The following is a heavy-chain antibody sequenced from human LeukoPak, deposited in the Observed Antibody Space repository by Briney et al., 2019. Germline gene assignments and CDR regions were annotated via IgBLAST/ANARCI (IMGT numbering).Heavy chain of an antibody. Sequence: GGSLRLSCAASGFTFSSYSMTWVRQAPGKGLEWVSSISSSSSYIYYADSVKGRFTISRDNAKNSLYLQMNSLRAEDTAVYYCAKDLRFGELLPYFDYWGQGTLVTVSS. J-gene: IGHJ4*02. CDR2: ISSSSSYI. D-gene: IGHD3-10*01. V-gene: IGHV3-21*04. CDR1: GFTFSSYS. CDR3: AKDLRFGELLPYFDY.